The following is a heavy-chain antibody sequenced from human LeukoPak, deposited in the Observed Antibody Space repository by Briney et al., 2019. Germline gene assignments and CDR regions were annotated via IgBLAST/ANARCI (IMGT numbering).Heavy chain of an antibody. CDR3: ARDRRIAAAYNWFDP. D-gene: IGHD6-13*01. CDR1: GGSISSGYY. V-gene: IGHV4-38-2*02. CDR2: IYHSGST. Sequence: PSETLSLTCTVSGGSISSGYYWGWIRQPPGKGLEWNGSIYHSGSTYYNPSLKSRVTISVDTSKNQFSLKLSSVTAADTAVYYCARDRRIAAAYNWFDPWGQGTLVTVSS. J-gene: IGHJ5*02.